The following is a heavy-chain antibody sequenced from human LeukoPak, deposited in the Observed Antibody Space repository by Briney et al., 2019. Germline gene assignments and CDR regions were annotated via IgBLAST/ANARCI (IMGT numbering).Heavy chain of an antibody. Sequence: SMKVSCKASGGTFSSYAISWVRQAPGQGLEWMGRIIPILGIANYAQKFQGRVTITADKSTSTAYMELSSLRSEDTAVYYCARAGTYDFWSGYYPNYYYYGMDVWGQGTTVTVSS. CDR2: IIPILGIA. CDR3: ARAGTYDFWSGYYPNYYYYGMDV. V-gene: IGHV1-69*04. J-gene: IGHJ6*02. D-gene: IGHD3-3*01. CDR1: GGTFSSYA.